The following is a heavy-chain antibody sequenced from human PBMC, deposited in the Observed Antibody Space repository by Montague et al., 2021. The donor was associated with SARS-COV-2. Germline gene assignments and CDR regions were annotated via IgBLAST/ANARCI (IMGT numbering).Heavy chain of an antibody. V-gene: IGHV6-1*01. J-gene: IGHJ4*02. CDR3: VRGIEAAGSYDY. CDR2: TYYKSMWKS. Sequence: CAISGDSVAKHRPTSDWNTHSPSRELEWVGRTYYKSMWKSDYARSVKRRIAINPDTSKNQFSLQLSSVTPEDTASYYCVRGIEAAGSYDYWGQGAIVTVSS. D-gene: IGHD6-13*01. CDR1: GDSVAKHRPT.